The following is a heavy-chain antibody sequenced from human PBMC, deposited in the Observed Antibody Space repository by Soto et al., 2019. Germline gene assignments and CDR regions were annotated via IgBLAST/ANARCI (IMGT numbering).Heavy chain of an antibody. J-gene: IGHJ6*02. Sequence: QVQLVESGGGVVQPGRSLRLSCAASGFTFSSYGMHWVRQAPGKGLEWVAVISYDGSNKYYADSVKGRFTISRDNSKNTLYLQMNSLRAEDTAVYYCAKDRGYCSGGSCYSYYYYGMDVWGQGTTVTVSS. CDR1: GFTFSSYG. D-gene: IGHD2-15*01. CDR3: AKDRGYCSGGSCYSYYYYGMDV. V-gene: IGHV3-30*18. CDR2: ISYDGSNK.